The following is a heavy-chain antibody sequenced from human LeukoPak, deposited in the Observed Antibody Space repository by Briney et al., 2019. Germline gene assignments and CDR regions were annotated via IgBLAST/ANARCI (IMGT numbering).Heavy chain of an antibody. D-gene: IGHD2-15*01. J-gene: IGHJ4*02. CDR3: AKGGSYSNDY. V-gene: IGHV3-30*18. CDR1: GLTFSSYG. Sequence: GRSLRLSCAASGLTFSSYGMHWVRQAPGKGLEWGAVISYDGSNKYYADSVKGRFTISRDNSKNTLYLQMNSLRAEDTAVYYCAKGGSYSNDYWGQGTLVTVSS. CDR2: ISYDGSNK.